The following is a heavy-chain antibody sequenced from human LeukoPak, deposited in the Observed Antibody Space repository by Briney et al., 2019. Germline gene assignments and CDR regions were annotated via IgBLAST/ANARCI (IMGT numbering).Heavy chain of an antibody. J-gene: IGHJ4*02. Sequence: PGGSLRLSCVASGFTFKNYWMSWVRPALGKGLEWVANIEADGTEKYYVDSVKGRFTVSRDNARNSLYLQMSSLRVEDTAVYYCARDPAAWDYWGQGTLVTVSS. CDR2: IEADGTEK. V-gene: IGHV3-7*04. CDR3: ARDPAAWDY. D-gene: IGHD6-13*01. CDR1: GFTFKNYW.